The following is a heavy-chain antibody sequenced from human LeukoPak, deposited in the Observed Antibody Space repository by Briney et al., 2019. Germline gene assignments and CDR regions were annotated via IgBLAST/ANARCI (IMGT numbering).Heavy chain of an antibody. CDR1: GYTFTSYY. CDR2: INPSGGST. CDR3: ARDPGYYDILTGYYYPGHSDY. D-gene: IGHD3-9*01. V-gene: IGHV1-46*01. J-gene: IGHJ4*02. Sequence: GASVKVSCKASGYTFTSYYMHWVRQAPGQGLEWMGIINPSGGSTSYAQKFQGRVTMTRDTSTSTVYMELSSLRSEDTAVYYCARDPGYYDILTGYYYPGHSDYWGQGTLVTVSS.